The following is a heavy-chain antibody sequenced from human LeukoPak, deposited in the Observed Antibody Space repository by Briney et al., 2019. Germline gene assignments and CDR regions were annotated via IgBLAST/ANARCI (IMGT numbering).Heavy chain of an antibody. CDR1: GYTFTKYY. J-gene: IGHJ4*02. D-gene: IGHD5-18*01. V-gene: IGHV1-46*01. CDR3: ARELRGYSYGYDY. CDR2: INPSGGGT. Sequence: ASVKVSCKASGYTFTKYYIHWVRQAPGQGLEWMGVINPSGGGTNYAQMFQGRVTMTRDTSTSTVYMELSSLRSEDTAVYYCARELRGYSYGYDYWGQGTLVTVSS.